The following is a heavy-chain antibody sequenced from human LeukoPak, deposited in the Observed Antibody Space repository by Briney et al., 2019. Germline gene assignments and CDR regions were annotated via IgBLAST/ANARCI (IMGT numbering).Heavy chain of an antibody. J-gene: IGHJ5*02. Sequence: PGRSLRLSCAASGFTFSNYGMHWVRQAPGKGLEWVAIISYDGSNTYYADSVKGRFTISRDNSKNTLYLQMNSLRAENTAVYYCARHEWTTTNCFDPWGQGTLVTVSS. CDR2: ISYDGSNT. CDR3: ARHEWTTTNCFDP. V-gene: IGHV3-30*03. D-gene: IGHD1-1*01. CDR1: GFTFSNYG.